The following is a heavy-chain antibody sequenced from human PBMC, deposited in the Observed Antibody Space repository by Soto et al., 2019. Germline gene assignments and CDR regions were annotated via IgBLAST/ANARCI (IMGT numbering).Heavy chain of an antibody. CDR1: GDSISNSRFY. Sequence: PSETLSLTCSVSGDSISNSRFYWAWIRQPPGEGLEWIGSIYHTGNAYYNPSLKSRVTISVDTSKNQFSLKLSSVTAADTAVYYCARVFSDSSSFFDPCGQGTLVTVSS. J-gene: IGHJ5*02. V-gene: IGHV4-39*07. D-gene: IGHD6-13*01. CDR2: IYHTGNA. CDR3: ARVFSDSSSFFDP.